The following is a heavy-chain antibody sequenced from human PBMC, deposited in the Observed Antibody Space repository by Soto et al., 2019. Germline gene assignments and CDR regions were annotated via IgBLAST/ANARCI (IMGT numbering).Heavy chain of an antibody. J-gene: IGHJ4*02. CDR3: ARDLAYSGYDADYYFDY. V-gene: IGHV1-69*01. Sequence: QVQLVQSGAEVKKPGSSVKVSCKASGGTFSSYAISWVRQAPGQGLEWIGGIIPIFGTANYAQKFQVRVTSIADASTSTAYMELSSLRSEDTAVYYCARDLAYSGYDADYYFDYWGQGTLVTVSS. CDR1: GGTFSSYA. D-gene: IGHD5-12*01. CDR2: IIPIFGTA.